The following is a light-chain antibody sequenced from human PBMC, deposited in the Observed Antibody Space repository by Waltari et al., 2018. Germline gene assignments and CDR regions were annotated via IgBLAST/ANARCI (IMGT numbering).Light chain of an antibody. CDR1: SSDIGDSNY. Sequence: QSALTQPPSASGSPGQSVTISCPGTSSDIGDSNYVSCYQQHPGKVPKLMIYDVYKRPSGVPDRFSGYKSGNTAFLTVSGLQGEDEADYYCSSFAGTHHVVFGGGTKLTVL. CDR3: SSFAGTHHVV. V-gene: IGLV2-8*01. J-gene: IGLJ2*01. CDR2: DVY.